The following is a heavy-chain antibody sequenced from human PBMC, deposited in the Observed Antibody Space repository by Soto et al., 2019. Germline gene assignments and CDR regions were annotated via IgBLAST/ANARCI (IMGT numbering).Heavy chain of an antibody. Sequence: QVQLVESGGGVVQPGRSLRLSCAASGFTFSSYAMHWVRQAPGKGLEWVAVISYDGSNKYYADSVKGRFTISRDNSKNTRYLQMNSLRAEDTAVYYCARPLGYCTNGVCYTAAGFDYWGQGTLVTVSS. D-gene: IGHD2-8*01. CDR1: GFTFSSYA. CDR2: ISYDGSNK. V-gene: IGHV3-30-3*01. CDR3: ARPLGYCTNGVCYTAAGFDY. J-gene: IGHJ4*02.